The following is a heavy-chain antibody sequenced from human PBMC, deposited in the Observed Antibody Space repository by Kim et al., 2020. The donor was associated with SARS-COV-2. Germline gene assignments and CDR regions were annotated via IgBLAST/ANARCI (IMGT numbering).Heavy chain of an antibody. CDR1: GFTFRNHD. D-gene: IGHD5-12*01. CDR2: IGGIGLDGDT. CDR3: VRGVYSASSGFDN. Sequence: GGSLRLSCTASGFTFRNHDFHWVRQSRGKSLEWVAGIGGIGLDGDTYYSESVNGRFTISRDNAKNSLYLHMNSLRPGDTARYYCVRGVYSASSGFDNCG. J-gene: IGHJ4*01. V-gene: IGHV3-13*01.